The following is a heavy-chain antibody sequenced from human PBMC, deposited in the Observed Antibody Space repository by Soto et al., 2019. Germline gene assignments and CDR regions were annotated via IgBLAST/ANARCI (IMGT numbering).Heavy chain of an antibody. D-gene: IGHD2-2*01. J-gene: IGHJ5*02. Sequence: GASVKVSCKASGGTFSSYAISWVRQAPGQGLEWMGGIIPIFGRANYAQKFQGRVTITADKSTSTAYMELSSLRSEDTAVYYCARDAVPAASTLQVRANWFDPWGQGTLVTVSS. CDR2: IIPIFGRA. CDR3: ARDAVPAASTLQVRANWFDP. CDR1: GGTFSSYA. V-gene: IGHV1-69*06.